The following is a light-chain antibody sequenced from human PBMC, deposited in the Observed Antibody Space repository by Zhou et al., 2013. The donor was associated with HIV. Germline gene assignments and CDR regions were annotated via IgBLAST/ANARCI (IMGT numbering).Light chain of an antibody. CDR3: MQGVHPLT. J-gene: IGKJ4*01. V-gene: IGKV2-28*01. CDR2: LGS. CDR1: QSLLHSNGYNY. Sequence: DIVMTQSPLSLPVTPGEPASISCTSSQSLLHSNGYNYLDWYLQKPGQSPQLLIYLGSNRASGVPDRFSGSGSGTDFTLKISRVEAEDVGVYYCMQGVHPLTFGGGTKVEIK.